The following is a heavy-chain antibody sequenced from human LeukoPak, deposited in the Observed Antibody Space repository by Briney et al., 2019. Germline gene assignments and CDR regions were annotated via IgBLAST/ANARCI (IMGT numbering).Heavy chain of an antibody. CDR1: GYTFTGYY. CDR2: INPNSGGT. D-gene: IGHD1-26*01. Sequence: ASVTVSFKASGYTFTGYYMHWVRQAPGQGLEWMGWINPNSGGTNYAQKFQGRVTMTRDTSISTAYMEPSGLRSDDTAVYYCARARSGSYLYGYWGQGTLVTVSS. V-gene: IGHV1-2*02. CDR3: ARARSGSYLYGY. J-gene: IGHJ4*02.